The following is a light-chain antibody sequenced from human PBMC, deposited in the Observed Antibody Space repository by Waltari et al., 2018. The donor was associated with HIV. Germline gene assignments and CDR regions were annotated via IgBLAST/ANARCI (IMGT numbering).Light chain of an antibody. CDR3: KVWDHTSDHPAV. Sequence: SYVLTQPPSVSVAPRQTASITCRGNNIRSKSVHWYQQKTGQPPVLVVYEDSERPSGIPERFSGSNSGNTASLTISRVEAGDEADFYCKVWDHTSDHPAVFGGGTKLTVL. J-gene: IGLJ2*01. CDR1: NIRSKS. V-gene: IGLV3-21*02. CDR2: EDS.